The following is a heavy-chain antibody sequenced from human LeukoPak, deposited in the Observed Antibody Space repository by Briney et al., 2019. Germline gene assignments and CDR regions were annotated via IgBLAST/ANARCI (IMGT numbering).Heavy chain of an antibody. V-gene: IGHV3-23*01. D-gene: IGHD5-18*01. CDR1: GFTFSSYA. J-gene: IGHJ6*02. CDR3: AKDSFSDTAMLPYYYYGMDV. CDR2: ISGSGGST. Sequence: GGSLRLSCAASGFTFSSYAMSWVRQAPGEGLEWVSAISGSGGSTYYADSVKGRSTISRDNSKNTLYLQMNSLRAEDTAVYYCAKDSFSDTAMLPYYYYGMDVWGQGTTVTVSS.